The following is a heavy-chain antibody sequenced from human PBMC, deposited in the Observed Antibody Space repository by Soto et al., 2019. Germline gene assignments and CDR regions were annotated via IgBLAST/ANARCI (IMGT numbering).Heavy chain of an antibody. CDR1: GFSLSNYW. J-gene: IGHJ3*01. CDR2: INSDGRST. CDR3: VRDRDYYDGRGYASPGDAFDV. Sequence: PGGSLRLSCAVSGFSLSNYWMHWVRQDPEKGLVWVSRINSDGRSTSYADSVKGRFTISRDNAKNTLYLQMRSLRAEDSAVYFCVRDRDYYDGRGYASPGDAFDVWGQGTVVTVSS. V-gene: IGHV3-74*01. D-gene: IGHD3-22*01.